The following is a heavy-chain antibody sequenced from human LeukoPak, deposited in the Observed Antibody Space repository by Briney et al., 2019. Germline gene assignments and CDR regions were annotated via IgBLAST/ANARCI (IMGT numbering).Heavy chain of an antibody. CDR1: GYTFTGYY. D-gene: IGHD3-10*01. J-gene: IGHJ4*02. CDR3: ARRYLGSGSLPGL. V-gene: IGHV1-2*06. Sequence: ASVKVSCKAPGYTFTGYYMHWVRQAPGQGLEWMGRINPNSGGTNYAQKFQGRVTMTRDTSISTAYMELSRLRSDDTAVYYCARRYLGSGSLPGLWGQGTLVTVSS. CDR2: INPNSGGT.